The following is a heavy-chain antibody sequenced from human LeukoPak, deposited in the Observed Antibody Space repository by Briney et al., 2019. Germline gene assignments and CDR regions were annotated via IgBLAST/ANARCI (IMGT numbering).Heavy chain of an antibody. J-gene: IGHJ3*02. CDR3: ASLSDIVVVPAAWGAFDI. V-gene: IGHV1-2*02. CDR2: INPNSGGT. CDR1: GYTFTGYY. D-gene: IGHD2-2*01. Sequence: ASVKVSYKASGYTFTGYYMHWVRQAPGQGLEWMGWINPNSGGTNYAQKFQGRVTMTRDTSISTAYMELSRLRSDDTAVYYCASLSDIVVVPAAWGAFDIWGQGTMVTVSS.